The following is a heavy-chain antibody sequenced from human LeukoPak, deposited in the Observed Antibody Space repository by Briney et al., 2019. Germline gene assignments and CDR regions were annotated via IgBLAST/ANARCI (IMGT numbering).Heavy chain of an antibody. D-gene: IGHD3-22*01. Sequence: SETLSLTCTVSXGSISSYYWSWIRQPPGKGLEWIGYIYYNGNTKYNPSLKSRLTLSVDTSKNQFSLKLRSVTAADTAVYYCARTYLGYYDSSGYAYYFDYWGQGTLVTVSS. CDR3: ARTYLGYYDSSGYAYYFDY. CDR1: XGSISSYY. J-gene: IGHJ4*02. V-gene: IGHV4-59*08. CDR2: IYYNGNT.